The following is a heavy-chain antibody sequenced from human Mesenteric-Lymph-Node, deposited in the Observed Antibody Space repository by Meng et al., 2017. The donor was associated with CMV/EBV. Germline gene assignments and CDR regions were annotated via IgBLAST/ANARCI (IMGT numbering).Heavy chain of an antibody. Sequence: GGSLRLSCAASGFTFSDYYMTWIRQAPGKGLEWVSYISTSGNVIYYADSVKGPFTISRDNAKNSLYLQMNSLRAEDTAVYYCVRVFNYDFWDGYSDYYFDDWGQGTLVTVSS. CDR2: ISTSGNVI. V-gene: IGHV3-11*04. CDR1: GFTFSDYY. J-gene: IGHJ4*02. D-gene: IGHD3-3*01. CDR3: VRVFNYDFWDGYSDYYFDD.